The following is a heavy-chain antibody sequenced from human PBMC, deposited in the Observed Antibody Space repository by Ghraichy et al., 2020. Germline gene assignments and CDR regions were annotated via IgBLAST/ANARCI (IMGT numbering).Heavy chain of an antibody. Sequence: GGSLRLSCAASGFTFSDYYMDWVRQAPGKGLEWVSRSKNKRGSYTPEYAASVEGRFTISRDHSSNSLYLHMNSLKIGDTSVYYSTQLAQGTTDYWGQGTLVIVSS. V-gene: IGHV3-72*01. CDR3: TQLAQGTTDY. CDR2: SKNKRGSYTP. CDR1: GFTFSDYY. J-gene: IGHJ4*02. D-gene: IGHD1-1*01.